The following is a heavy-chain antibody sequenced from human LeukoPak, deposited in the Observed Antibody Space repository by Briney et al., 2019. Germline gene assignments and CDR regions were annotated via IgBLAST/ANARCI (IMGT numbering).Heavy chain of an antibody. V-gene: IGHV1-8*01. D-gene: IGHD1-26*01. CDR2: MNPNSGNT. J-gene: IGHJ4*02. Sequence: ASVKVSCKASGYTFTSYDINWVRQATGQGLEWMGWMNPNSGNTGYAQKFQGRVTMTRNTSISTTYMELSSLRSEDTAVYYCARDLGVGATRDYWGQGTLVTVSS. CDR1: GYTFTSYD. CDR3: ARDLGVGATRDY.